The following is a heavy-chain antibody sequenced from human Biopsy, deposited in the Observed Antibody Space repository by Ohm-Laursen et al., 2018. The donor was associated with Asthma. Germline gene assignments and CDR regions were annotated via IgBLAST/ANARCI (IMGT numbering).Heavy chain of an antibody. CDR3: ARAVDYSHYYGIDV. CDR1: GYTFNSAG. D-gene: IGHD3-10*01. V-gene: IGHV1-18*01. J-gene: IGHJ6*02. CDR2: ISVYNGNT. Sequence: SSVKVSCKSSGYTFNSAGITWVRQAPGQGLEWMGWISVYNGNTKVAQKLRDRVTMITDTSTSTAYMELRSLRSDDTAVYFCARAVDYSHYYGIDVWGQGTTVTVS.